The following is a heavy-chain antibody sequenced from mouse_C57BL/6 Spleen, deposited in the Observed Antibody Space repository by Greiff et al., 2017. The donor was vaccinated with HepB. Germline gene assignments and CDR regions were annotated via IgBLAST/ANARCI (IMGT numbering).Heavy chain of an antibody. V-gene: IGHV5-17*01. D-gene: IGHD2-1*01. CDR1: GFTFSDYG. J-gene: IGHJ4*01. Sequence: EVKLQESGGGLVKPGGSLKLSCAASGFTFSDYGMHWVRQAPEKGLEWVAYISSGSSTIYYADTVKGRFTISRDNAKNTLFLQMTSLRSEDTAMYYCARWYGTPYYAMDYWGQGTSVTVSS. CDR3: ARWYGTPYYAMDY. CDR2: ISSGSSTI.